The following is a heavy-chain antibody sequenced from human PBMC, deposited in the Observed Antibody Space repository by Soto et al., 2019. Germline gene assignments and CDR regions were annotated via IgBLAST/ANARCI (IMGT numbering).Heavy chain of an antibody. CDR2: IIPIFGTA. Sequence: SVKVSCKASGGTFSSYAISWLRQAPGQGLEWMGGIIPIFGTANYAQKFQGRVTITADESTSTAYMELSSLRSEDTAVYYCARRAMDTAIIRDYYYYGMDVWGQGTTVTVSS. CDR3: ARRAMDTAIIRDYYYYGMDV. V-gene: IGHV1-69*13. J-gene: IGHJ6*02. D-gene: IGHD5-18*01. CDR1: GGTFSSYA.